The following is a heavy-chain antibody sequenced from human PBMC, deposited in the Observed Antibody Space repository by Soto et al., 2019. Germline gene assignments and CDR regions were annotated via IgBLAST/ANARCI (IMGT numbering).Heavy chain of an antibody. V-gene: IGHV4-59*01. D-gene: IGHD1-7*01. CDR2: IYYSGST. Sequence: QVQLQESGPGLVKPSETLSLTCTVSGGSISSYYWSWIRQPPGKGLEWIGYIYYSGSTNYNPSLTSRVPISVDTSKTQFPLKLSSVPAADTAVYYCAREGLTGTIGLYYYYGMDVWGQGTTVTVSS. J-gene: IGHJ6*02. CDR1: GGSISSYY. CDR3: AREGLTGTIGLYYYYGMDV.